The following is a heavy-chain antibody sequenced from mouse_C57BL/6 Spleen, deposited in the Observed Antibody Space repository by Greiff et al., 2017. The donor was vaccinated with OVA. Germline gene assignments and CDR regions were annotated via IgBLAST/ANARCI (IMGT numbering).Heavy chain of an antibody. CDR3: AREWLTGGYFDY. J-gene: IGHJ2*01. CDR1: GFTFSSYA. CDR2: LSDGGSYT. D-gene: IGHD4-1*01. Sequence: EVKLMESGGGLVKPGGSLKLSCAASGFTFSSYAMSWVRQTPEKRLEWVATLSDGGSYTYYPDNVKGRFTISRDNAKNNLYLQMSHLKSEDTAMYYCAREWLTGGYFDYWGQGTTLTVSS. V-gene: IGHV5-4*01.